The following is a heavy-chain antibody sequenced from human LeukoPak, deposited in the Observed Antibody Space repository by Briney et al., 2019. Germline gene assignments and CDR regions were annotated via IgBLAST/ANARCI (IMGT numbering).Heavy chain of an antibody. Sequence: GGSLRLSCAASGFTFSSYGMHWVRQAPGKGLEWVAVISYDGSNKYYADSVKGRFTISRDNAKNSLYLQMNSLRAEDTAVYYCAREAYCGGDCYSGWDYWGQGTLVTVSS. CDR1: GFTFSSYG. V-gene: IGHV3-30*03. CDR3: AREAYCGGDCYSGWDY. D-gene: IGHD2-21*02. CDR2: ISYDGSNK. J-gene: IGHJ4*02.